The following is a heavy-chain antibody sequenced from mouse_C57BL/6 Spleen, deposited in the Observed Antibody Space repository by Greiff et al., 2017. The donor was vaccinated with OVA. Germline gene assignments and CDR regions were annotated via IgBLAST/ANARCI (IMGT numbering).Heavy chain of an antibody. D-gene: IGHD1-1*01. V-gene: IGHV1-39*01. CDR3: ARGSPFDY. CDR2: FNPHSGTP. CDR1: GYSFTDYN. J-gene: IGHJ2*01. Sequence: EVQLQQSGPELVKPGASVKISCKASGYSFTDYNMNWVKQSNGKSLEWIGVFNPHSGTPSSTQKFKGKATLTVDQSSSTAYMQLNSLTSEDSAVYYCARGSPFDYWGQGTTLTVSS.